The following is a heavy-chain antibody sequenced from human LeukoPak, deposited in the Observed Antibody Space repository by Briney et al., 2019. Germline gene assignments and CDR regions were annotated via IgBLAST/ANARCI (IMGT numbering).Heavy chain of an antibody. Sequence: PSETLSLTCTVSGGSISSSSYYWGWIRQPPGEGLEWIGSIYYSGSTYFNPSLKSRVTISVDTSKNQFSLELSSVTAADTAVYYCARHWQLLGAFDIWGQGTMVTVSS. CDR2: IYYSGST. D-gene: IGHD1-26*01. CDR3: ARHWQLLGAFDI. CDR1: GGSISSSSYY. V-gene: IGHV4-39*01. J-gene: IGHJ3*02.